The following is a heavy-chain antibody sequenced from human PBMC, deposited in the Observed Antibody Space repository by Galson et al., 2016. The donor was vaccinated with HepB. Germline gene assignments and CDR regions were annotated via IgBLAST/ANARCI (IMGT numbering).Heavy chain of an antibody. CDR3: VKDTAGSGWFLYSYFDL. CDR1: GFTFSSYA. D-gene: IGHD6-19*01. Sequence: SLRLSCAASGFTFSSYAMGWVRQAPGKGLEWVSSISGSGGSTYYADSVKGRFSISRDNSKNTLYLQMNSLRAEDTALYYCVKDTAGSGWFLYSYFDLWGRGTLVTVSS. J-gene: IGHJ2*01. V-gene: IGHV3-23*01. CDR2: ISGSGGST.